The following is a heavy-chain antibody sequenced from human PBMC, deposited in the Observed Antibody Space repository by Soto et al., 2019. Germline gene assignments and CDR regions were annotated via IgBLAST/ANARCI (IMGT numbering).Heavy chain of an antibody. V-gene: IGHV3-48*03. J-gene: IGHJ6*02. Sequence: PGGSLRLSCAVSGFTVSSCEMNWVRQAPGKGLEWVSYINTGGVTLYADSVKGRFTISRDNAQNSLLMQMDSLRAEDTAIYYCTRDKGDKVAYGMDVWGQGTAVTVSS. D-gene: IGHD3-16*01. CDR3: TRDKGDKVAYGMDV. CDR1: GFTVSSCE. CDR2: INTGGVTL.